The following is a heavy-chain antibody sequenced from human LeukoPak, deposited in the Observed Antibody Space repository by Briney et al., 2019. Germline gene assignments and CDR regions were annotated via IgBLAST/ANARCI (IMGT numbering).Heavy chain of an antibody. D-gene: IGHD3-10*01. CDR1: GFTFSSYG. CDR3: ARDSVGFTMVRGVRREDYFDY. CDR2: IYWDGCST. Sequence: GGSLRLSCAASGFTFSSYGMSWVRQAPGKGLEWVPGIYWDGCSTGYGDSVQGRFTISRDNAKNSLYLQMNSLRAEDTALYYCARDSVGFTMVRGVRREDYFDYWGQGTLVTVYS. V-gene: IGHV3-20*04. J-gene: IGHJ4*02.